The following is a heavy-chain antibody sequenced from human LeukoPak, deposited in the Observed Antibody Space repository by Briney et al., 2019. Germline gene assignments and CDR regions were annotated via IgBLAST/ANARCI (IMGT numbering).Heavy chain of an antibody. Sequence: ASVKVSCKASGYTFTNYLLHWVRLAPGQGLEWVGRITPSVDTTNYAQKFRDRVTMTRDTSTSTVYMELSSLRSEDTAVYHCVREESGGYFDYWGQGTLVTVSS. CDR3: VREESGGYFDY. J-gene: IGHJ4*02. D-gene: IGHD2-8*02. V-gene: IGHV1-46*01. CDR1: GYTFTNYL. CDR2: ITPSVDTT.